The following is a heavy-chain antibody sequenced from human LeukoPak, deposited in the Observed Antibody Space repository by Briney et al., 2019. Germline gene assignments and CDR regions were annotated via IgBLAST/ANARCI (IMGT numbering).Heavy chain of an antibody. CDR1: GFSFSNYA. CDR3: AKGDYDYVEMGYFDY. CDR2: IIASSGST. D-gene: IGHD5-12*01. J-gene: IGHJ4*02. V-gene: IGHV3-23*01. Sequence: SGGSLRLSCASSGFSFSNYAMGWVRQAPGKGLEWVSLIIASSGSTFYADSVKGRFTISRDNSKNTLYLQMNSLRAEDTAVYYCAKGDYDYVEMGYFDYWGQGTLVTVSS.